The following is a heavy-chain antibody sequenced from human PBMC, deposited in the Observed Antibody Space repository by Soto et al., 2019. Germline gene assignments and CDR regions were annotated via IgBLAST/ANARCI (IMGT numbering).Heavy chain of an antibody. CDR2: IYYSGST. CDR3: ARGPQAYYYDSSGSDFDY. Sequence: ASETLSLTCTVSGGSISSYYWSWIRQPPGKGLEWIGYIYYSGSTNYNPSLKSRVTISVDTSKNQFSLKLSSVTAADTAVYYCARGPQAYYYDSSGSDFDYWGQGTLVTV. D-gene: IGHD3-22*01. CDR1: GGSISSYY. V-gene: IGHV4-59*01. J-gene: IGHJ4*02.